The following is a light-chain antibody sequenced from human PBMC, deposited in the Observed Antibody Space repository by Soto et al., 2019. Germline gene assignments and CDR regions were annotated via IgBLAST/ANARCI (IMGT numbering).Light chain of an antibody. V-gene: IGLV2-14*01. J-gene: IGLJ2*01. CDR2: EVS. Sequence: QSALTQPASVSGSPGQSITISCTGTSSDVGGYNYVSWYQQHPVKAPKLMIYEVSNRPPGVSNRFSGSKSGNTASLTISGLQAEDEADYYCSSYTNSNTLIFGGGTKVTVL. CDR1: SSDVGGYNY. CDR3: SSYTNSNTLI.